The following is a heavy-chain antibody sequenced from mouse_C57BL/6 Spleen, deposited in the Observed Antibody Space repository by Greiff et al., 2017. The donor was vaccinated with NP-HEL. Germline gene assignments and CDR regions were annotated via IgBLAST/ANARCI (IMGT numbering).Heavy chain of an antibody. V-gene: IGHV1-82*01. CDR2: IYPGDGDT. CDR3: ARGGDDYACFAY. J-gene: IGHJ3*01. D-gene: IGHD2-4*01. Sequence: QVQLQQSGPELVKPGASVKISCKASGYAFSSSWMNWVKQRPGKGLEWIGRIYPGDGDTNYNGKFKGKATLTVDKSSSTAYLQPSSLASEDPAVYFGARGGDDYACFAYWGQGTLVTVSA. CDR1: GYAFSSSW.